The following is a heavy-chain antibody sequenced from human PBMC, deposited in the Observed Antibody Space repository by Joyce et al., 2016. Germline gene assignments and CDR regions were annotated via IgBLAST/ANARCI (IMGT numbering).Heavy chain of an antibody. CDR2: IKEEGSRK. D-gene: IGHD3-16*01. J-gene: IGHJ4*02. V-gene: IGHV3-7*01. CDR3: ARGGSPNPTPGDY. CDR1: GFTFSNHW. Sequence: EVQLVESGGGLVQPGGSLRLSCAASGFTFSNHWMSWVRQAPGKGREWVANIKEEGSRKRYVDSVKGRFTISRDNAKNSLYLQMNSLTAEDMAVYYCARGGSPNPTPGDYWGQGTLVTVSS.